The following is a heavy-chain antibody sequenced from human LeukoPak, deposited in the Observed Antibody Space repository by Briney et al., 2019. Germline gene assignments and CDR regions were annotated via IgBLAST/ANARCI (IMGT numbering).Heavy chain of an antibody. J-gene: IGHJ4*02. V-gene: IGHV1-46*01. CDR1: GYAAPNYY. CDR3: TSFDSSGRYRFVY. Sequence: ASVKVSCKASGYAAPNYYVYWVRQAPGQGLEWVGMINPTGLYTRLAQDFQGRVTMTRDASTSTVYMEMNSLTSEDTAVYYYTSFDSSGRYRFVYWGQGSLVTVSA. D-gene: IGHD3-22*01. CDR2: INPTGLYT.